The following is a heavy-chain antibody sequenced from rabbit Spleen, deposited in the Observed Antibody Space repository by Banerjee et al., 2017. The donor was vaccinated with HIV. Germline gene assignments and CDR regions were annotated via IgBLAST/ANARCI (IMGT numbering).Heavy chain of an antibody. CDR2: IGTGSGST. D-gene: IGHD8-1*01. V-gene: IGHV1S45*01. Sequence: QEQPVESGGGLVRPGASLTLTCKASGFSFSSGYYISWVRQAPGKGLEWIGCIGTGSGSTYYASWAKGRFTISKTSSTTVTLQMTSLTAADTATYFCARDSGSSFSSYGMDLWGPGTLVTVS. CDR3: ARDSGSSFSSYGMDL. J-gene: IGHJ6*01. CDR1: GFSFSSGYY.